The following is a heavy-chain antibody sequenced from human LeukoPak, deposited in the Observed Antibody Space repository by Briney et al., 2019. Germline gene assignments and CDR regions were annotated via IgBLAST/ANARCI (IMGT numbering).Heavy chain of an antibody. CDR3: ARDRGWRSSGYYLYHFDY. CDR1: GFTFKTHA. J-gene: IGHJ4*02. D-gene: IGHD3-22*01. V-gene: IGHV3-7*01. Sequence: GGSLRLSCAASGFTFKTHAMSWVRQAPGKGLEWVASIKHNGGEKYYVDSVKGRFTISRDNAKNSLYLEMSSLRVEDTAVYYCARDRGWRSSGYYLYHFDYWGQGTLVTFAS. CDR2: IKHNGGEK.